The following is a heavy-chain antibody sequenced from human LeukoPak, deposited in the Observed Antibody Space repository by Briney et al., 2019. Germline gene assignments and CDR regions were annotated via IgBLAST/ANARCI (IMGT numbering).Heavy chain of an antibody. CDR3: ARVGDTMTFDY. CDR1: GGTFSSYA. Sequence: SEKVSCKASGGTFSSYAISWVRQAPGQGLEWMGRIIPIFGIANYAQKFQGRVTITADKSTSTAYMELSSLRSEDTAVYYCARVGDTMTFDYWGQGTLVTVSS. J-gene: IGHJ4*02. V-gene: IGHV1-69*04. CDR2: IIPIFGIA. D-gene: IGHD1-26*01.